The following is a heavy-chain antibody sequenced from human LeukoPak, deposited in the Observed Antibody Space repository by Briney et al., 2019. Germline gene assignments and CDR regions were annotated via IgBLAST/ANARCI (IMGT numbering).Heavy chain of an antibody. CDR1: GGTFSSYT. V-gene: IGHV1-69*02. D-gene: IGHD3-10*01. Sequence: ASVKVSCKASGGTFSSYTISWVRQAPGQGLEWMGRIIPILGIANYAQKFQGRVTITADKSTSTAYMELSSLRSEDTAVYYCARGVRGVRGVIHYYYMDVWGKGTTVTVS. CDR3: ARGVRGVRGVIHYYYMDV. CDR2: IIPILGIA. J-gene: IGHJ6*03.